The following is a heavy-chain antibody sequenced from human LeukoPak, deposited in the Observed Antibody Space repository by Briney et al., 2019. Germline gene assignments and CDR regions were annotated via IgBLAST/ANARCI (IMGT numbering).Heavy chain of an antibody. Sequence: GGSLRLSCAASGFNVSNNYMSWVRQAPGRGLECVSVIYRGGSTYYADSVKCRFTMSRDNSKNTVYLQMDSLRAEDTAVYYCARDRGAAAGNWGQGTLVTVSS. V-gene: IGHV3-53*01. D-gene: IGHD6-13*01. CDR1: GFNVSNNY. J-gene: IGHJ4*02. CDR2: IYRGGST. CDR3: ARDRGAAAGN.